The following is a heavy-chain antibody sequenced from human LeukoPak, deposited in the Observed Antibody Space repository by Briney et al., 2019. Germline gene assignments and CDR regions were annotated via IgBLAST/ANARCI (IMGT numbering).Heavy chain of an antibody. V-gene: IGHV1-2*02. D-gene: IGHD6-19*01. Sequence: GASVKVSCKASGYTFTGYYMHWVRQAPGQGLEWMGWINPNSGGTNYAQKFQGRVTMTRDTSISTAYMELSRLRSDDTAVYYCARAGSVNISTVEYSSGWANDAFDIWGQGTMVTVSS. J-gene: IGHJ3*02. CDR1: GYTFTGYY. CDR3: ARAGSVNISTVEYSSGWANDAFDI. CDR2: INPNSGGT.